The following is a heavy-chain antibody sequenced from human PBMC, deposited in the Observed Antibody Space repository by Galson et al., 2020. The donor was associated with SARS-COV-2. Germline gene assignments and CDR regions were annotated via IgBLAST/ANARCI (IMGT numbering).Heavy chain of an antibody. CDR3: ARRDYYYMDV. CDR1: GGSISSSSYY. CDR2: IYYSGST. V-gene: IGHV4-39*01. J-gene: IGHJ6*03. Sequence: SETLSLTCTVSGGSISSSSYYWGWIRQPPGKGLEWIGSIYYSGSTYYNPSLKSRVTISVDTSKNQFSLKLSSVTAADTAVYYCARRDYYYMDVWGKGTTVTVSS.